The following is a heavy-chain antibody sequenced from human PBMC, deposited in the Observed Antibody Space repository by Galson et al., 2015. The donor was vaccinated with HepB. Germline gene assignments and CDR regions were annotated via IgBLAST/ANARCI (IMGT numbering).Heavy chain of an antibody. Sequence: ETLSLTCTVSGGSISSYYWSWIRQPPGKGLEWIGYIYYSGSTNYNPSLKSRVTISVDTSKNQFSLKLSSVTAADTAVYYCARLWFGELLVDYWGQGTLVTVSS. J-gene: IGHJ4*02. CDR2: IYYSGST. D-gene: IGHD3-10*01. CDR3: ARLWFGELLVDY. V-gene: IGHV4-59*08. CDR1: GGSISSYY.